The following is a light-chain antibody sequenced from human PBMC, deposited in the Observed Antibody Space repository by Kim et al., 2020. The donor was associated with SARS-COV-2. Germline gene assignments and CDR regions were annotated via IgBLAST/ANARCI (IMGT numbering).Light chain of an antibody. CDR1: SLRRYY. CDR3: NPRASYGISFV. J-gene: IGLJ1*01. CDR2: AKN. Sequence: SSELTQDPAVSVALGQTVRITCQGDSLRRYYASWYQQKPGQAPVLVIYAKNNRPSGIPDRFSGSSSRNTASLTITGAQAEDEAYYYFNPRASYGISFVF. V-gene: IGLV3-19*01.